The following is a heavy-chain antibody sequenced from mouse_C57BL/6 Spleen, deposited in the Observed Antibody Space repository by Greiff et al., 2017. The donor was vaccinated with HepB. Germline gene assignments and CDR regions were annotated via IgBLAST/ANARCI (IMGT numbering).Heavy chain of an antibody. J-gene: IGHJ4*01. CDR3: ARWLYDYVGNYYAMDY. Sequence: QVQLQQPGAELVRPGSSVKLSCKASGYTFTSYWMHWVKQRPIQGLEWIGNIDPSDSETHYNQKFKDKATLTVDKSSSTAYMQLSSLTSEDSAVYYCARWLYDYVGNYYAMDYWGQGTSVTVSS. CDR2: IDPSDSET. V-gene: IGHV1-52*01. D-gene: IGHD2-4*01. CDR1: GYTFTSYW.